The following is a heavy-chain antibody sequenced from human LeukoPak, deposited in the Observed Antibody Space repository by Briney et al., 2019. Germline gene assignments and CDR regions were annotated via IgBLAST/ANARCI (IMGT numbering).Heavy chain of an antibody. D-gene: IGHD6-19*01. Sequence: PGGSLRLSCAVSGFTFSSSDMHWVRQATGKGLEWVAGIGTAGDTYHSSSVKGRFTISRENAKDSLYLQMNTLRAGATAVYIGVGQQVAGTGDYGMDVWGQGTTVTVSS. V-gene: IGHV3-13*01. CDR2: IGTAGDT. J-gene: IGHJ6*02. CDR3: VGQQVAGTGDYGMDV. CDR1: GFTFSSSD.